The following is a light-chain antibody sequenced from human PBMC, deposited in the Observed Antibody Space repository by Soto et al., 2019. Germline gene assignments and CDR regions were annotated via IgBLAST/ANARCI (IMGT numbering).Light chain of an antibody. CDR3: SSYTSSSNLV. CDR1: SSDVGGYNY. Sequence: QSALTQPASVSGSPGQSITISCTGTSSDVGGYNYVSWYQHHPGKAPKLMIYEVSNRPSGVSNRFSGSKSGNTASLTISGLHAEYEADYYCSSYTSSSNLVFGTGTKLTVL. J-gene: IGLJ1*01. V-gene: IGLV2-14*01. CDR2: EVS.